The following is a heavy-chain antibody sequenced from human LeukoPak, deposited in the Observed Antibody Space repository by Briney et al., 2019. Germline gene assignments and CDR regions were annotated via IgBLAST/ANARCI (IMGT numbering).Heavy chain of an antibody. CDR3: ARGLQLGTQRGYFDY. V-gene: IGHV3-30-3*01. J-gene: IGHJ4*02. D-gene: IGHD7-27*01. Sequence: GRSLRLSCAASGFTFSSYAMHWVRQAPGKGLEWVAVISYDGSNKYYADSVKGRFTISRDNSKNTLYLQMNSLRVQDTALYYCARGLQLGTQRGYFDYWGQGTLVTVSS. CDR1: GFTFSSYA. CDR2: ISYDGSNK.